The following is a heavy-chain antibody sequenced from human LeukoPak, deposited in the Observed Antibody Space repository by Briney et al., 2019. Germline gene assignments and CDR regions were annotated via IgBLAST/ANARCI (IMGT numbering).Heavy chain of an antibody. J-gene: IGHJ6*02. CDR2: IYYSGST. CDR3: ARYSSSYYYYGMDV. Sequence: SETLSLTCTVSGGSISSYYWSWIRQPPGKGLEWIGYIYYSGSTNYKPSLKSRVTISVDTSKNQFSLKLSSVTAADTAVYYCARYSSSYYYYGMDVWGQGTTVTVSS. CDR1: GGSISSYY. V-gene: IGHV4-59*08. D-gene: IGHD6-13*01.